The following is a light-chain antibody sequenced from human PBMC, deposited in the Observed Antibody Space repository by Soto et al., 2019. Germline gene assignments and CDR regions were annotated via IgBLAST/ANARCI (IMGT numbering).Light chain of an antibody. V-gene: IGLV2-14*01. Sequence: QSALTQPASVSGSPGQSITISCTGTSSDVGGYNYVSWYQQHPGKAPKLMIYDVSNRPSGASNRFSGSKSGNTASLTISGLQAEDEAEYYCSSYTSSSTWVLGGGTKLTVL. CDR3: SSYTSSSTWV. J-gene: IGLJ3*02. CDR1: SSDVGGYNY. CDR2: DVS.